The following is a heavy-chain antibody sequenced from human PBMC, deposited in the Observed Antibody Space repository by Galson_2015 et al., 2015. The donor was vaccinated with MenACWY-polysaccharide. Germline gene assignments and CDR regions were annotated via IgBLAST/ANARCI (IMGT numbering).Heavy chain of an antibody. V-gene: IGHV3-9*01. CDR2: ISRKSNDI. J-gene: IGHJ3*02. CDR3: ARAGIGTVGRRAFDI. D-gene: IGHD6-13*01. CDR1: GFVFDDHA. Sequence: SLRLSCAASGFVFDDHAMHWVRHAPGRGLEWVSGISRKSNDIGYADSVRGRFSTTRDNAKNSLYLQLNSLRVEDTALYYCARAGIGTVGRRAFDIWGKGTMVTVSS.